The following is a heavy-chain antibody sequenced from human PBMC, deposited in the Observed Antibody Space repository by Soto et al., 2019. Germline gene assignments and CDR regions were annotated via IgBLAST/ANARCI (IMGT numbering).Heavy chain of an antibody. CDR2: TYYRSKWYN. D-gene: IGHD3-10*01. V-gene: IGHV6-1*01. Sequence: SQTLSLTCAISGDSVSSNSAAWNWIRQSPSRGLEWLGRTYYRSKWYNDYAVSVKSRITINPNTSKNQFSLQLNSVTPDDTAVYYCARDDYYNSGSYSYYYGMDVWGQGTTVTVSS. CDR1: GDSVSSNSAA. CDR3: ARDDYYNSGSYSYYYGMDV. J-gene: IGHJ6*02.